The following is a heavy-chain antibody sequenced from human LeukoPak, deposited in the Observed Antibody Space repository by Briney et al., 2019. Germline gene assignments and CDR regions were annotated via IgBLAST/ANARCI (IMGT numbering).Heavy chain of an antibody. Sequence: SETLSLTCTVSGGSISSYYWSWIRQPPGKGLEWIGYIYYSGSTNYNPSLKSRVTISVDTSKNQFSLKLSSVTAADTAVYYCAIFDFRVVRDGWFDPWGQGTLVTVSS. D-gene: IGHD3-3*01. V-gene: IGHV4-59*01. CDR3: AIFDFRVVRDGWFDP. J-gene: IGHJ5*02. CDR2: IYYSGST. CDR1: GGSISSYY.